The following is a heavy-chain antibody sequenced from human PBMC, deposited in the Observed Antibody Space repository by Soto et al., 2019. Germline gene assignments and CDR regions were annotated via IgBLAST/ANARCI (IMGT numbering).Heavy chain of an antibody. J-gene: IGHJ6*01. V-gene: IGHV1-24*01. CDR2: FDPEGGEA. CDR1: GYTLTELS. Sequence: ASVKVSCKVSGYTLTELSMHWVRQAPGKGLEWMGGFDPEGGEAIYAQKFHGRVTVTGGTVTDTAYMELSSLTPDDTAVYYCARSLTEGYCTINGCYTRPLYGMDGWGQGTTVTVSS. D-gene: IGHD2-2*02. CDR3: ARSLTEGYCTINGCYTRPLYGMDG.